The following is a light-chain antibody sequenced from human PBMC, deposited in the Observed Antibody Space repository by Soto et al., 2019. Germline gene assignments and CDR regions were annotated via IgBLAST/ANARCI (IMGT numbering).Light chain of an antibody. Sequence: EIVLTQSPGTLSLSPGERATLSCRASQSVSSSYLAWYQQKPGQAPRLLIYGASSRATGIPDRFSGSGSGTDFTLTISRLEAEDFAVYYWQHYGSSALFGPGTKVDIK. J-gene: IGKJ3*01. CDR3: QHYGSSAL. CDR1: QSVSSSY. V-gene: IGKV3-20*01. CDR2: GAS.